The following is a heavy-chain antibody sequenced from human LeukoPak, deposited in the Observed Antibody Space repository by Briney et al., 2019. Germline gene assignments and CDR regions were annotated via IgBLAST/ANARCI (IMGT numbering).Heavy chain of an antibody. V-gene: IGHV1-69*05. CDR1: GGTFSSYA. CDR3: ARGPKYYYYYYYMDV. Sequence: ASVKASCKASGGTFSSYAISWVRQAPGQGREWMGGSIPIFGTSNYAQKFQGRVTITTDESTRTAYMELRSLRSEETAVYYCARGPKYYYYYYYMDVWGKGTTVTVSS. CDR2: SIPIFGTS. J-gene: IGHJ6*03.